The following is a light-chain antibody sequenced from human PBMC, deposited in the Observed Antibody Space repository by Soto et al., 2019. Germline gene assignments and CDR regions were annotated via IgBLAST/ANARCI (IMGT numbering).Light chain of an antibody. J-gene: IGKJ4*01. CDR2: GAS. CDR3: QQYNNWPSLT. Sequence: EIVMTQSPATLSVSPGERATLSCRASQSVSSNLAWYQQKPGQAPRLLIYGASTRATGIPARFSGGGSGTEFTLTISSLQSEDFAVYYCQQYNNWPSLTFGGGTKVEIK. CDR1: QSVSSN. V-gene: IGKV3-15*01.